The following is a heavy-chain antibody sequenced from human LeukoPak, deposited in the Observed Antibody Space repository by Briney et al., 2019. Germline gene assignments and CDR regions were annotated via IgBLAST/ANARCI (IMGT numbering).Heavy chain of an antibody. CDR2: ISSGGSTI. Sequence: GGSLRLSCAASGFTFSSYEMNWVRQAPGKGLEWVSYISSGGSTIYYADSVKGRFTISRDNAKNSMYLQMNSLRAEDTAIYYCAREMQQEVLMDYWGQGTLVTVSS. J-gene: IGHJ4*02. V-gene: IGHV3-48*03. D-gene: IGHD6-13*01. CDR1: GFTFSSYE. CDR3: AREMQQEVLMDY.